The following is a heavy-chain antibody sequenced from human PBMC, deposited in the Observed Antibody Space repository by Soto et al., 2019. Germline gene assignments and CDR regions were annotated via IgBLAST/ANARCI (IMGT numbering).Heavy chain of an antibody. CDR2: ISGSGGST. J-gene: IGHJ4*02. CDR3: AKTGTGDYTPPY. V-gene: IGHV3-23*01. D-gene: IGHD4-17*01. CDR1: GFTFSSYA. Sequence: EVQLLESGGGLVQPGGSLRLSCAASGFTFSSYAMSWVRQAPGKGLEWVSAISGSGGSTYYADSVKGRFTISRDNSKNTLYRQMNSLRAEDTAVYYCAKTGTGDYTPPYWGQGTLVTVSS.